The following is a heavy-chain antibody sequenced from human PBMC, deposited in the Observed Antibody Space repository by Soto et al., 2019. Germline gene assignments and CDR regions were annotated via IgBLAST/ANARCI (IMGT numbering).Heavy chain of an antibody. V-gene: IGHV3-7*03. CDR1: GFTFSIYW. J-gene: IGHJ4*02. D-gene: IGHD7-27*01. CDR2: IKPDGSEK. CDR3: ARSMKTGKNFDY. Sequence: GGSLRLSCAASGFTFSIYWMSWVRQAPGKGLEWVANIKPDGSEKYYADSVKGRFTISRDNAKNSLYLQMNSLRADDTAVYYCARSMKTGKNFDYWGQGTLVTVSS.